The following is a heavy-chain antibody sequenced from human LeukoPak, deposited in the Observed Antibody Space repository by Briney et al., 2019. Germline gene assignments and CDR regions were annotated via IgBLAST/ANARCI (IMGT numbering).Heavy chain of an antibody. CDR2: IGGSDGST. CDR3: AKDSSGWYYYYGMDV. V-gene: IGHV3-23*01. J-gene: IGHJ6*02. CDR1: GFTFSNYA. D-gene: IGHD6-19*01. Sequence: GGSLRLSCAASGFTFSNYAMTWVRQAPGKGLEWVSVIGGSDGSTHYADSVKGRFTISRDNSKNTLNLQMNSLRAEDTAVYYYAKDSSGWYYYYGMDVWGQGTTVTVSS.